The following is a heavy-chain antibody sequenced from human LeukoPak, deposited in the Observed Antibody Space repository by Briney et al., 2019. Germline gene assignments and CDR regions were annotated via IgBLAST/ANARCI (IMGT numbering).Heavy chain of an antibody. J-gene: IGHJ6*03. CDR1: GFTFSNYA. D-gene: IGHD6-19*01. V-gene: IGHV3-48*01. CDR3: AKEGIAVASTSYYYYMDV. CDR2: IGVDTTTR. Sequence: GGSLRLSCAASGFTFSNYAMNWVRQAPGKGLEWVSYIGVDTTTRYYADSVKGRFTISRDNARNSLYLQMNSLRAEDTAVIYCAKEGIAVASTSYYYYMDVWGIGTTVTSSS.